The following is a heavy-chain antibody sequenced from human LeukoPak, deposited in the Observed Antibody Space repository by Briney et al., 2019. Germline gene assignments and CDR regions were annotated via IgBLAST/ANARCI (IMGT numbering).Heavy chain of an antibody. CDR1: EFSFSSYA. J-gene: IGHJ4*02. CDR2: ITDSGGST. V-gene: IGHV3-23*01. Sequence: GGSLRLSCAASEFSFSSYAMSWVRQAPGKGLEWVSAITDSGGSTFHADSVKGRFTISRENSKNTSFLQMNSLRVEDTAVYYCAKGSSSSRPYYFDHWGQGALVTVSS. CDR3: AKGSSSSRPYYFDH. D-gene: IGHD6-6*01.